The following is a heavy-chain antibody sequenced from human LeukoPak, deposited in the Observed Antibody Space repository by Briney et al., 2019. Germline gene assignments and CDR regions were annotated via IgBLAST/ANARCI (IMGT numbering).Heavy chain of an antibody. CDR1: GFTFSSYW. V-gene: IGHV3-7*01. D-gene: IGHD5-18*01. CDR2: IKQDGGEK. J-gene: IGHJ6*02. Sequence: GGSLRLSCAASGFTFSSYWMCWVRQAPGKGRGWVANIKQDGGEKYYVGAVKGGLTLSRDNAKNSLFLQMSRLRAEDTAVYYCARGTGYSYGYNYYYYGMDVWGQGTTVTVS. CDR3: ARGTGYSYGYNYYYYGMDV.